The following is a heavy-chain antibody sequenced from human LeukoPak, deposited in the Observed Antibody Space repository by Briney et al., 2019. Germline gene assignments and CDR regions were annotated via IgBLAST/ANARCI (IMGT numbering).Heavy chain of an antibody. D-gene: IGHD5-24*01. CDR3: ARTNGYSPTSSDY. CDR2: INPNSGGT. V-gene: IGHV1-2*02. J-gene: IGHJ4*02. CDR1: GYTFTAYY. Sequence: VASVKVSCKASGYTFTAYYMHWVRQAPGQGREWVGWINPNSGGTNDAQKFQGRVTMTRDTSISTAYMELSRLRSDDTAVYYCARTNGYSPTSSDYWGQGTLVTVSS.